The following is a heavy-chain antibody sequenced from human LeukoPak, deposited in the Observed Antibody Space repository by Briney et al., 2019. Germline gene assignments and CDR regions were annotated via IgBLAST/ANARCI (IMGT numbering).Heavy chain of an antibody. CDR3: ARSIVVVPAARDY. Sequence: GGSLRLSCAASGFTFSDYTMNWVRQAPGKGLEWVSSISSGGTYKYYADSVKGRFTISRDNAQNSLYLQMNSLRAEDSSVYYCARSIVVVPAARDYWGQGTLVTVSS. CDR2: ISSGGTYK. D-gene: IGHD2-2*01. J-gene: IGHJ4*02. CDR1: GFTFSDYT. V-gene: IGHV3-21*01.